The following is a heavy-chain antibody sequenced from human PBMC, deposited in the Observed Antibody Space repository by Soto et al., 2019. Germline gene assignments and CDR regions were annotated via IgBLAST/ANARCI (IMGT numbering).Heavy chain of an antibody. CDR3: ARDSDSGSYYLRNYFDY. V-gene: IGHV1-3*01. J-gene: IGHJ4*02. CDR1: RNTFTMYA. CDR2: INAGNGNT. D-gene: IGHD1-26*01. Sequence: CXSVKVSYKASRNTFTMYALHWVRQAPVQRVEWMGWINAGNGNTKYSQKFQGRVTITRDTSASTAYMELSSLRSEDTAVYYCARDSDSGSYYLRNYFDYWGQGTLVTVSS.